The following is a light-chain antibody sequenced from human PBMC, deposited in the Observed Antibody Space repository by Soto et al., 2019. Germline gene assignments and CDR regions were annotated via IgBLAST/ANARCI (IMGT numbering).Light chain of an antibody. J-gene: IGKJ5*01. CDR1: QSLSSRS. Sequence: MVLTQSPGTRSMSPGERATLSWGASQSLSSRSLAWYQQKPGQAPRLLMSGASSRAADIPDRFSGSGSGTDGTLAITRLEPEDGAVYFCQQYGSSIITFGQGTRLEIK. V-gene: IGKV3-20*01. CDR3: QQYGSSIIT. CDR2: GAS.